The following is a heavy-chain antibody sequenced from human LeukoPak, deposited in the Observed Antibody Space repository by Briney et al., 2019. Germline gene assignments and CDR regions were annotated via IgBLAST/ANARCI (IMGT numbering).Heavy chain of an antibody. CDR2: ISPGGPT. D-gene: IGHD5-12*01. CDR3: AKDGAWLRFDD. CDR1: GFPFSSHG. J-gene: IGHJ4*02. V-gene: IGHV3-23*01. Sequence: PGGTLRLSCAGSGFPFSSHGMNWVRQAPGKGLEWVSGISPGGPTYCADSVKGRFTISRDDPKNTLYLQMKNLRAEDTAVYYCAKDGAWLRFDDWGQGILVTVSS.